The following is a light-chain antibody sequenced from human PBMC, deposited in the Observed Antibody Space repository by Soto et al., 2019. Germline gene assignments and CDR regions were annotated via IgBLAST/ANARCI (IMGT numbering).Light chain of an antibody. V-gene: IGKV1-9*01. Sequence: DIQLSQSPSFLSASEGDRVTITCRASQDIHVFLAWYQHKPGKAPRLLIDSASTLQSGVPSRFSGSRSGTEFTLTISSLQTEDIATYYWQQLNNYPLTFGPGTKVDIK. J-gene: IGKJ3*01. CDR2: SAS. CDR3: QQLNNYPLT. CDR1: QDIHVF.